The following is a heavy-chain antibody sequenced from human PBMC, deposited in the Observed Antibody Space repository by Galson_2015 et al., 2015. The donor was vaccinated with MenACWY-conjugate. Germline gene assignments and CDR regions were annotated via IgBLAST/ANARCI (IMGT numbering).Heavy chain of an antibody. CDR3: AKGHLMTLGLTWFDP. Sequence: SLRLSCAASGFGFSEYAMGWVRQAPGKGLECVSSISASGGTTHYADSVKGRFTISRDNSKNILYLEMNSLTAEDTALYHCAKGHLMTLGLTWFDPWGQGTLVTVSS. CDR1: GFGFSEYA. J-gene: IGHJ5*02. CDR2: ISASGGTT. D-gene: IGHD4/OR15-4a*01. V-gene: IGHV3-23*01.